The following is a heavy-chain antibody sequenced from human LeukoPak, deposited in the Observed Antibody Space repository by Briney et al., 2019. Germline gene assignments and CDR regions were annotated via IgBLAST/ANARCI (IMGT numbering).Heavy chain of an antibody. CDR3: ARSGYDSSGQGLNY. D-gene: IGHD3-22*01. CDR2: IIPIFGTA. CDR1: GGTFSSYA. Sequence: ASVKVSCKASGGTFSSYAISWVRQAPGQGLEWMGGIIPIFGTANYAQKFQGRVTITADESTSTAYMELSSLRSEDTAVYYCARSGYDSSGQGLNYWGQGTLVTVCS. V-gene: IGHV1-69*01. J-gene: IGHJ4*02.